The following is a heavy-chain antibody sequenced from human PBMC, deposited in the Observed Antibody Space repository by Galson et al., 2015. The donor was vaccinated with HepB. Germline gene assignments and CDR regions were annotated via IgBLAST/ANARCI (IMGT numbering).Heavy chain of an antibody. D-gene: IGHD1-26*01. V-gene: IGHV1-2*02. J-gene: IGHJ4*02. Sequence: SVKVSCKASGYTFTGYYMHWVRQAPGQGLEWMGWINPNSGGTNYAQKFQGRVTMTRDTSISTAYMELSRLRSDDTAVYYCARVPREWEQLASLDYWGQGTLVTVSS. CDR3: ARVPREWEQLASLDY. CDR2: INPNSGGT. CDR1: GYTFTGYY.